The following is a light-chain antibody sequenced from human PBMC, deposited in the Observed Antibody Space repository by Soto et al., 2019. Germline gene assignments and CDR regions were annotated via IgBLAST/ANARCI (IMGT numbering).Light chain of an antibody. J-gene: IGKJ1*01. Sequence: DIPMTQSPSSLSASVGDRVTITCRASQSISSYLNWYQQKPGKAPKLLIYAASSLQSGVPSRFSGSGSGTDXXLTIXXLXPEXXATXXXXXXYSTPWTFGQGTKVEIK. CDR2: AAS. CDR1: QSISSY. V-gene: IGKV1-39*01. CDR3: XXXYSTPWT.